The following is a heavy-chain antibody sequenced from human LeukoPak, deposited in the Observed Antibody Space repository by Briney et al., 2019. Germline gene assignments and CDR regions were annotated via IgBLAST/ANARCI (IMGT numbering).Heavy chain of an antibody. Sequence: SVKVSCKASGGTFSSYAISWVRQAPGQGLEWMGRIIPILGIANYAQKFQGRVTITADKSTSTAYMELNSLRAEDTAVYYCAKGLKFSIFGVVTSYYFDYWGQGTLVTVSS. CDR3: AKGLKFSIFGVVTSYYFDY. J-gene: IGHJ4*02. D-gene: IGHD3-3*01. CDR2: IIPILGIA. V-gene: IGHV1-69*04. CDR1: GGTFSSYA.